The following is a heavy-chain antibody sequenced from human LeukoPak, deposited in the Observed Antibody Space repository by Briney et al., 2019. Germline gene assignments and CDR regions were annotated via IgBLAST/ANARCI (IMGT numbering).Heavy chain of an antibody. D-gene: IGHD4-11*01. CDR3: TRMTRGHDY. CDR2: INHSGYT. V-gene: IGHV4-34*01. Sequence: SETLSLTCAVSGVSFDDYYWSWVRQTPGKGLEWIGEINHSGYTNDNPSLKSRVTLSIGTSRKQFSLNLRSVTVADAGIYFCTRMTRGHDYWGQGTQVTVSS. J-gene: IGHJ4*02. CDR1: GVSFDDYY.